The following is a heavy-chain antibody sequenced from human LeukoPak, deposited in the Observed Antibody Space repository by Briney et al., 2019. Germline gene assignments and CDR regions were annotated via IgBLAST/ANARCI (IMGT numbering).Heavy chain of an antibody. J-gene: IGHJ4*02. CDR1: GGSISSYY. CDR2: IYYSGST. V-gene: IGHV4-59*01. Sequence: SETLSLTCTVSGGSISSYYWSWIRQPPGKGLEWIGYIYYSGSTNYNPSLKSRVTISVDTSKNQFSLKLSSVTAADTAVYYCARDESGFVDYWAREPWSPSPQ. CDR3: ARDESGFVDY. D-gene: IGHD1-14*01.